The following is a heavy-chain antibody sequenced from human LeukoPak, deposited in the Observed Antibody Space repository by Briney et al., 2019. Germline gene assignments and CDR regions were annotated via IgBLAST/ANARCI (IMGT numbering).Heavy chain of an antibody. CDR1: GFTVSSNY. Sequence: PGGSLRLSCAASGFTVSSNYMSWVRQAPGKGLEWVPVIYSGGSTYYADSVKGRFTISRDNSKNTLYLQMNSLRAEDTAVYYCASSSTRGPGNYWGQGTLVTVSS. D-gene: IGHD1-26*01. V-gene: IGHV3-66*01. CDR2: IYSGGST. CDR3: ASSSTRGPGNY. J-gene: IGHJ4*02.